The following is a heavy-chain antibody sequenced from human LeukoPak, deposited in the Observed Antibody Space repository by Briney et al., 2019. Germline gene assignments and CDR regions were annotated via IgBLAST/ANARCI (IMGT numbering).Heavy chain of an antibody. J-gene: IGHJ4*02. V-gene: IGHV1-2*02. CDR3: ARSWRFCSGGSCYPIDY. CDR2: INPHSGGT. D-gene: IGHD2-15*01. Sequence: ASVKVSCKASGYTFTDYYMHWVRQAPGQGLEWMGWINPHSGGTDHAQKFQGRVTMTRDTSISTAYMELSRLRSDDTAVYYCARSWRFCSGGSCYPIDYWGQGTLVTVSS. CDR1: GYTFTDYY.